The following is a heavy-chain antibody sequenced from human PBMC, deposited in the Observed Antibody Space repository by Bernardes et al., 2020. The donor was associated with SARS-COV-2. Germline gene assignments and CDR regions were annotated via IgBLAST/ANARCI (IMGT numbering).Heavy chain of an antibody. J-gene: IGHJ4*02. V-gene: IGHV1-2*02. CDR3: ARTCYYDGGGDSLFDQ. Sequence: ASVKVSCKASGYTFSDYYIHWLRQAPGQGLEWMGWISPKSGATNYAQKFQGRVTLTRYTPISTDYMELSKLRYDDTAVYYWARTCYYDGGGDSLFDQCGQGTLVTVSS. D-gene: IGHD2-21*01. CDR2: ISPKSGAT. CDR1: GYTFSDYY.